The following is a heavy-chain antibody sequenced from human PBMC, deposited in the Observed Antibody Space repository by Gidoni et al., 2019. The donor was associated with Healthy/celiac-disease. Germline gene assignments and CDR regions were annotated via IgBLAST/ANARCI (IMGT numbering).Heavy chain of an antibody. CDR2: IYPGDSNT. Sequence: EVQLVQSGAEVKKPGESLKISCKGSGYSFTSYWIGWVRQMPGKGLEWMGIIYPGDSNTRYGPSFQGQVTISADKSISTAYLQWSSLKASDTAMYYCARRSCSSTSCYAGGWFDPWGQGTLVTVSS. CDR1: GYSFTSYW. D-gene: IGHD2-2*01. CDR3: ARRSCSSTSCYAGGWFDP. V-gene: IGHV5-51*03. J-gene: IGHJ5*02.